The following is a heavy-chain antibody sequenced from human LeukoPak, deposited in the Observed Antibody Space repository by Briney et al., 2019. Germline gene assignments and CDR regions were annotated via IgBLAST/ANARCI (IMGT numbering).Heavy chain of an antibody. V-gene: IGHV1-46*01. Sequence: GASVKVSCKASGYTFTGYYMHWVRQAPGQGLEWMGIINPGGGSTSYAQKFQGRVTITADESTSTAYMELSSLRSEDTAVYYCARSYRTYYYYYMDVWGKGTTVTISS. CDR3: ARSYRTYYYYYMDV. J-gene: IGHJ6*03. CDR2: INPGGGST. CDR1: GYTFTGYY. D-gene: IGHD1-26*01.